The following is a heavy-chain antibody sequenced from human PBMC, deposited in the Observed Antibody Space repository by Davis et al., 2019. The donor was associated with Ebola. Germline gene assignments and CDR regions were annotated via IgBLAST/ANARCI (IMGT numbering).Heavy chain of an antibody. V-gene: IGHV3-30-3*01. CDR1: RFTFSSYA. CDR2: ISDDGSNK. Sequence: GESLKISCAASRFTFSSYAMHWVRQAPGKGLEWVAVISDDGSNKFYADSVKGRFTISRDNSKNTLYLQMNSLRAEDTAVYYCASEGGYSYGGDDYYFGMDVWGKGITVTVSS. CDR3: ASEGGYSYGGDDYYFGMDV. J-gene: IGHJ6*04. D-gene: IGHD5-18*01.